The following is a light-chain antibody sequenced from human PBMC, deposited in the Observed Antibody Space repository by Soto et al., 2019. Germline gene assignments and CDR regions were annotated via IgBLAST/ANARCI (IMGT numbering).Light chain of an antibody. J-gene: IGKJ1*01. V-gene: IGKV1-27*01. Sequence: DIQMTQSPSSLPASVGDRVTITCRASQGIGNYLVWYQQKPGKVPHLLIYGASILQSRVPSRFSGSGSGTYFSLTTSSLQPEDAATYYCQKYDTVPWTLGQGTKVEIK. CDR3: QKYDTVPWT. CDR1: QGIGNY. CDR2: GAS.